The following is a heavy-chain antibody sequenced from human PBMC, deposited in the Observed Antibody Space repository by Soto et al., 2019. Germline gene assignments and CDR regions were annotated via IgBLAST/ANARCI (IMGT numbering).Heavy chain of an antibody. V-gene: IGHV4-39*01. D-gene: IGHD2-21*01. CDR2: IYYSGST. J-gene: IGHJ4*02. CDR1: GGSISSSSYY. Sequence: SETLSLTCTVSGGSISSSSYYWGWIRQAPGKGLEWIGRIYYSGSTYYNPSLKSRITISVDTSKNQFSLKLSSVTAADTAVYYCARGNVVAIDYWGQGTLVTVSS. CDR3: ARGNVVAIDY.